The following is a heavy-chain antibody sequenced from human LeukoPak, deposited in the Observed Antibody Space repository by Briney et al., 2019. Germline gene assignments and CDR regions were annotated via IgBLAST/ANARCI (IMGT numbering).Heavy chain of an antibody. J-gene: IGHJ4*02. CDR1: GFTFSSYG. Sequence: GGSLRLSCAASGFTFSSYGMHWVRQAPGKGLEWVAFIRYDGSNKYYADSVKGRFTISRDNSKNTLYLQMNSLRAEDTAVYYCAKGIAAPSGFDYWGQGTLVTVSS. CDR2: IRYDGSNK. V-gene: IGHV3-30*02. D-gene: IGHD6-6*01. CDR3: AKGIAAPSGFDY.